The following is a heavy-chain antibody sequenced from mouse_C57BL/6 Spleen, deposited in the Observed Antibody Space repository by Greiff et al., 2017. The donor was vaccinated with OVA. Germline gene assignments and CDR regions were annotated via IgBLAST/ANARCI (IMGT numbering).Heavy chain of an antibody. J-gene: IGHJ3*01. Sequence: VQLQQPGAELVKPGASVKLSCKASGYTFTSYWMQWVKQRPGQGLEWIGEIDPSDSYTNYNQKFKGKATLTVDTSSSTADMQLSSLTSEDSAVYYCARDLGRSSWFAYWGQGTLVTVSA. V-gene: IGHV1-50*01. CDR2: IDPSDSYT. D-gene: IGHD4-1*01. CDR1: GYTFTSYW. CDR3: ARDLGRSSWFAY.